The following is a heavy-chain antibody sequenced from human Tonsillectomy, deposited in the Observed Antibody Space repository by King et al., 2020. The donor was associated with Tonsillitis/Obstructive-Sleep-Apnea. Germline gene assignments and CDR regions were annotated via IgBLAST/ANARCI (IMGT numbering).Heavy chain of an antibody. Sequence: VQLQQWGAGLLKPSETLSLICAVYGGSFSGYYWSWVRQPPGKGLEWIGEINHSGSTNYNPSLKSPFTISVDTSNNQFSLGLNSVTAAETAVYYCAVCPTQFGYCSTTSCYDTWFDPWGQGIVVTVSS. J-gene: IGHJ5*02. D-gene: IGHD2-2*03. CDR1: GGSFSGYY. V-gene: IGHV4-34*01. CDR3: AVCPTQFGYCSTTSCYDTWFDP. CDR2: INHSGST.